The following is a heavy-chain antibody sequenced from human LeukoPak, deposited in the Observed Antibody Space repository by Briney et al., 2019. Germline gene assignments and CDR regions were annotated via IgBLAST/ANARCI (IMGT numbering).Heavy chain of an antibody. J-gene: IGHJ4*02. CDR3: AKDSSSWYDY. V-gene: IGHV3-30*18. CDR1: GFTFSSYG. Sequence: GGSLRLSCAASGFTFSSYGMHWVRQAPGKGLEWVAVISYDGSNKYYADSVKGRFTISRDNSKNTLYLQMNSLGAEDTAVYYCAKDSSSWYDYWGQGTLVTVSS. D-gene: IGHD6-13*01. CDR2: ISYDGSNK.